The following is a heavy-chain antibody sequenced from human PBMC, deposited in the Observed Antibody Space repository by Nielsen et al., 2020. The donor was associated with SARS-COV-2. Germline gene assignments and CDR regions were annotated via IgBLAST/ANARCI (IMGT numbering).Heavy chain of an antibody. J-gene: IGHJ3*02. D-gene: IGHD3-9*01. CDR2: IKEDGSEK. CDR3: AKDPYYDILTGSGAFDI. Sequence: GESLKISCAASGFTFDDYAMHWVRQAPGKGLEWVAIIKEDGSEKYYVDSVKGRFTISRDNAKNSLYLQMNSLRAEDTALYYCAKDPYYDILTGSGAFDIWGQGTMVTVSS. CDR1: GFTFDDYA. V-gene: IGHV3-7*03.